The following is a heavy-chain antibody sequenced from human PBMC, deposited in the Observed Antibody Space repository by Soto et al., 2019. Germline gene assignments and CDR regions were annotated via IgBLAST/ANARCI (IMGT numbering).Heavy chain of an antibody. CDR2: ISYDGSYQ. CDR1: GFAFSTYG. V-gene: IGHV3-30*18. CDR3: AKGRTVFGVVPYYFDF. Sequence: QVQLVEYGGGVVQPGRSLRLSCAASGFAFSTYGMHWVRQAPGKGLEWVAVISYDGSYQYYADSVKGRLTISRDNSNNTLYLQMKNLRPEDTALYYWAKGRTVFGVVPYYFDFWGQGTLVTVSS. D-gene: IGHD3-3*01. J-gene: IGHJ4*02.